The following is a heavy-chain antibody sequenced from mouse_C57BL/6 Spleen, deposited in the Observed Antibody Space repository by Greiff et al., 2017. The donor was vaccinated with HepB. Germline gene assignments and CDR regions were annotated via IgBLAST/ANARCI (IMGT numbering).Heavy chain of an antibody. CDR2: ISSGSSTI. Sequence: EVQVVESGGGLVKPGGSLKLSCAASGFTFSDYGMHWVRQAPEKGLEWVAYISSGSSTIYYADTVKGRFTISRDNAKNTLFLQMTSLRSEDTAMYYCARRDYDDTGYAMDYWGQGTSVTVSS. D-gene: IGHD2-4*01. J-gene: IGHJ4*01. CDR3: ARRDYDDTGYAMDY. CDR1: GFTFSDYG. V-gene: IGHV5-17*01.